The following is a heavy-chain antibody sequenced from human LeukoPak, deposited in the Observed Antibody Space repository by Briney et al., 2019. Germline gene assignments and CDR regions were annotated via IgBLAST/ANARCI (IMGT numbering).Heavy chain of an antibody. CDR1: GLTFTSSP. V-gene: IGHV3-30-3*01. CDR2: ISSDGGTK. CDR3: ARKGSSSWYGGGWAY. J-gene: IGHJ4*02. Sequence: GGSLRLSCAASGLTFTSSPMHWGRKAPGKGLEWLAVISSDGGTKYYADSVPGRFTVSRDNSHNTLSLQMNSLRPEDTAVFYCARKGSSSWYGGGWAYWGQGVLVTVSS. D-gene: IGHD6-13*01.